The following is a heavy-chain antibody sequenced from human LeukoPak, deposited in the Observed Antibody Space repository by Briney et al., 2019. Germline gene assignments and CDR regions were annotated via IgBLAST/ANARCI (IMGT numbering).Heavy chain of an antibody. V-gene: IGHV3-9*01. J-gene: IGHJ4*02. CDR2: ISWNSGSI. D-gene: IGHD6-19*01. CDR1: GFTFDDYA. CDR3: AKDDGGSVAGGNFDY. Sequence: GGSLRLSCAASGFTFDDYAMHWVRQAPGEGLEWVSGISWNSGSIGYADSVKGRFTISRDNAKNSLYLQMNSLRAEDTALYYCAKDDGGSVAGGNFDYWGQGTLVTVSS.